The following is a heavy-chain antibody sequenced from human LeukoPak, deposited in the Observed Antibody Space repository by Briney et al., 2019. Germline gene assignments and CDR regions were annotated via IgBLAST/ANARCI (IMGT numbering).Heavy chain of an antibody. D-gene: IGHD2-2*02. Sequence: PGGSLRLSCAASGLTFSSYAMSWVRQAPGKGLEWVSAISGSGGSTYYADSVKGRFTNSRDNSKNTLYLQMNSLRAEDTAVYYCAKDCGTSCYSWFDPWGQGTLVTVSS. CDR2: ISGSGGST. J-gene: IGHJ5*02. V-gene: IGHV3-23*01. CDR3: AKDCGTSCYSWFDP. CDR1: GLTFSSYA.